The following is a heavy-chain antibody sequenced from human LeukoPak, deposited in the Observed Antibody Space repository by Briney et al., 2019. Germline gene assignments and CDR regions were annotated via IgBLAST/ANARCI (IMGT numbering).Heavy chain of an antibody. J-gene: IGHJ4*02. V-gene: IGHV1-2*02. CDR2: INPNSGGT. Sequence: GASVKVSCKASGYTFTGYYMHWVRQAPGQGLEWMGWINPNSGGTNYAQKFQGRVTMTRDTSISTAYMELSRLRSDDTAVYYCARGTYCSSTSCYVFDYWGQGTLVTVSS. D-gene: IGHD2-2*01. CDR3: ARGTYCSSTSCYVFDY. CDR1: GYTFTGYY.